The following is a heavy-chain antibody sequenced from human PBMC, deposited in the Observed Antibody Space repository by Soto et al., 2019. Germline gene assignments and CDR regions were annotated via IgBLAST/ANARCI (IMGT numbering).Heavy chain of an antibody. CDR3: VKSRGGNNFDFFD. V-gene: IGHV3-9*01. CDR1: GFTCDNYA. CDR2: ISWNSGDI. Sequence: GGALRVSCAASGFTCDNYAMHWVRQAPGKGLEWVSSISWNSGDIAYADSVKGRLTISRDNSKNTLYLQMSGLSADDTAVYYCVKSRGGNNFDFFDWGQGALVTVSS. D-gene: IGHD5-12*01. J-gene: IGHJ4*02.